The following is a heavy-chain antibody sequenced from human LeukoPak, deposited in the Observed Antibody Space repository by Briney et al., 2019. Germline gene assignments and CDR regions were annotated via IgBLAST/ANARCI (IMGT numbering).Heavy chain of an antibody. D-gene: IGHD2-2*01. J-gene: IGHJ4*02. CDR3: ARVMGRYCSSTSCYVDY. Sequence: GGSLSLSCAASGFTFSSYEMNWVRQAPGKGLEWVSYISSSGSTIYYADSVKGRFTISRDNAKNSLYLQMNSLRAEDTAVYYCARVMGRYCSSTSCYVDYWGQGTLVTVSS. CDR2: ISSSGSTI. CDR1: GFTFSSYE. V-gene: IGHV3-48*03.